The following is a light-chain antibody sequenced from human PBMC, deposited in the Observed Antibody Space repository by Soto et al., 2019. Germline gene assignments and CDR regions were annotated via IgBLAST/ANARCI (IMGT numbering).Light chain of an antibody. Sequence: DIVMTQSPLSLPVTPGEPASISCRSSQSLLHSNGYNYVDWYLQKPGQSPQLLIYLGSNRASGVPDRLSGSGSGTDFTLKISRGDAEDVGVYYCMQALQTPWTFGQGTKVQIK. J-gene: IGKJ1*01. CDR1: QSLLHSNGYNY. CDR3: MQALQTPWT. CDR2: LGS. V-gene: IGKV2-28*01.